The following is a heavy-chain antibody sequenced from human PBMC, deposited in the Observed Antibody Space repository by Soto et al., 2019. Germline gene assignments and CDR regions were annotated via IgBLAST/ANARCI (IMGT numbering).Heavy chain of an antibody. CDR1: GFTFSSYA. D-gene: IGHD3-22*01. CDR2: ISYDGSNK. J-gene: IGHJ4*02. Sequence: QVQLVESGGGVVQPGRSLRLSCAASGFTFSSYAMHWVRQAPGKGLEWVAVISYDGSNKYYADSVKGRFTISRDNSKNTLYQQMNSLRAEDTAVYYCARGTDSSGYYLDYWGQGTLVTVSS. V-gene: IGHV3-30-3*01. CDR3: ARGTDSSGYYLDY.